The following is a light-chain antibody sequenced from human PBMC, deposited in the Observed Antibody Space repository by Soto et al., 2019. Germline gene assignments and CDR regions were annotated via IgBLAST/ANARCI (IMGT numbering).Light chain of an antibody. Sequence: EIVLTQSPGTLSLSPGERATLSCRASQSVSNSFLAWYQQKPGQAPRLLIYGASNRATGIPDRFSDSGSGTDFTLTISRLEPEDFAVYYCQQYVTSPWAFGQGTKVEIE. CDR2: GAS. CDR1: QSVSNSF. V-gene: IGKV3-20*01. CDR3: QQYVTSPWA. J-gene: IGKJ1*01.